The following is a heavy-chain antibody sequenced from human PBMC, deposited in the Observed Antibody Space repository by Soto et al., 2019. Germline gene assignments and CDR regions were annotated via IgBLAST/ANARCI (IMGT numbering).Heavy chain of an antibody. CDR1: GFTFSSYS. Sequence: EVQLVESGGGLVKPGGSLRLSCEASGFTFSSYSMNWVRQAPGKGLEWVSSISSSSSYIYYADSVKGRFTISRDKAKNSLYLQMNSLRAEDTAVYYCARDRCSGGSCYLWDAFDIWGQGTMVTVSS. V-gene: IGHV3-21*01. CDR2: ISSSSSYI. J-gene: IGHJ3*02. D-gene: IGHD2-15*01. CDR3: ARDRCSGGSCYLWDAFDI.